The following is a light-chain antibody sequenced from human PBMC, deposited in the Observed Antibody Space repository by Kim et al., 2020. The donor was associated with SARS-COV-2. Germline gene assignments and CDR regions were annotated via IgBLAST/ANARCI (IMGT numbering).Light chain of an antibody. V-gene: IGLV2-14*03. CDR1: SSLVGDYNY. CDR2: DVS. Sequence: QSALTQPASVSGYPGQSITISCTGTSSLVGDYNYVSWYQQHPDQAPKLIIYDVSYRPSGVSTHFSGSKSGNTASLTISGLQAADEADYYCTSYTGADTVLFGGGTQLTVL. CDR3: TSYTGADTVL. J-gene: IGLJ2*01.